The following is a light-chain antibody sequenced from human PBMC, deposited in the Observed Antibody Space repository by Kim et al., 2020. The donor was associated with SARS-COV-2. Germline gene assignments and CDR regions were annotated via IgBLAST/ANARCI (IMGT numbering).Light chain of an antibody. CDR1: TSDIGSSNH. Sequence: QSALTQPASVSGSPGQSITISCSGSTSDIGSSNHVSWYKQFPARAPQLIIYDVNVRPPGVSDRFSGSKFANTASLIISGLQLVDEADYYCASDRDHTDDSGRVLFGGGTKVTVL. CDR3: ASDRDHTDDSGRVL. CDR2: DVN. J-gene: IGLJ2*01. V-gene: IGLV2-14*03.